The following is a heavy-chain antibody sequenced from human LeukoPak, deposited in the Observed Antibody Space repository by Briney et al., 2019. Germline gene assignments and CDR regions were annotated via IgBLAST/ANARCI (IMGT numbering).Heavy chain of an antibody. Sequence: GGSLRLSCAASGFTFSTYDMHWVRQVTGKGLEWVSAIGTGDDTYYLGSVKGRFTISRENAKNVLYLQMSSLRAEDTAVYYCAREIRETVVTRHYYYGIDVWGQGTTVTASS. CDR1: GFTFSTYD. CDR2: IGTGDDT. V-gene: IGHV3-13*01. CDR3: AREIRETVVTRHYYYGIDV. J-gene: IGHJ6*02. D-gene: IGHD2-15*01.